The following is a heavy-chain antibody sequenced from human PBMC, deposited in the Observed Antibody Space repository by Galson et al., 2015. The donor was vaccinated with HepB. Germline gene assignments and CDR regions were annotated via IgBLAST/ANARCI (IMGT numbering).Heavy chain of an antibody. Sequence: SLRLSCAASGFTFSSHAMSWVRQAPRKGLEWVSAISGSGGSTYYADSVKGRFTISRDNSKNTLDLQMNSLRAEDTAVYYCTKEIGYCSGGTCYRRENYFDFWGQGTLVTVSS. D-gene: IGHD2-15*01. CDR1: GFTFSSHA. CDR3: TKEIGYCSGGTCYRRENYFDF. J-gene: IGHJ4*02. V-gene: IGHV3-23*01. CDR2: ISGSGGST.